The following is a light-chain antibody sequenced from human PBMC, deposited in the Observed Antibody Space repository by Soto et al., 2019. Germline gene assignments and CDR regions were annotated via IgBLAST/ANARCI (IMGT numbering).Light chain of an antibody. V-gene: IGKV3-20*01. CDR3: QQYGSSPRYS. J-gene: IGKJ2*03. Sequence: EIVLTQSPGTLSLSPGERATLSCRASQSVNNNFLAWYQQKLGQPPRLLIYAASSRATGIPARFSGSGSGTDFTLTISRLEPDDFVVYYCQQYGSSPRYSFGQGTRLQIK. CDR2: AAS. CDR1: QSVNNNF.